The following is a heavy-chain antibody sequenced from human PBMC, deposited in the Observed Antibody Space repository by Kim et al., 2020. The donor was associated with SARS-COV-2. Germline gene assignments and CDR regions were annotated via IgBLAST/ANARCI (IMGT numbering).Heavy chain of an antibody. CDR1: GFTFSSYA. CDR3: VKDGERGYDSSGYYPYYYYYGMDV. CDR2: ISSNGGST. V-gene: IGHV3-64D*06. J-gene: IGHJ6*02. D-gene: IGHD3-22*01. Sequence: GGSLRLSCSASGFTFSSYAMHWVRQAPGKGLEYVSAISSNGGSTYYADSVKGRFTISRDNSKNTLYLQMSSLRAEDTAVYYCVKDGERGYDSSGYYPYYYYYGMDVWGQGTTVTVSS.